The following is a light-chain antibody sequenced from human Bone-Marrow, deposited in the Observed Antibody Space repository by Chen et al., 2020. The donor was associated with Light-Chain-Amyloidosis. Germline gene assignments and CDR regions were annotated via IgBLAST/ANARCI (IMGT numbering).Light chain of an antibody. CDR2: DTS. Sequence: VMTQSPATLSVSTGDIATISCRASRSVRLNLAWYQQKPGQAPRLLIYDTSTTATGIPARFSDSGSGTEFTITITSLQSEDFAVYYCHQEDTLGQGTKLEMK. CDR1: RSVRLN. CDR3: HQEDT. J-gene: IGKJ2*01. V-gene: IGKV3-15*01.